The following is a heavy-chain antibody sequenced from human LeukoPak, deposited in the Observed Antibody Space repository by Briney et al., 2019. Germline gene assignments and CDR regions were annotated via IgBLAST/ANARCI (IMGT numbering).Heavy chain of an antibody. CDR3: ACLPVAHNNYFDY. CDR1: SDSITSFSGDSITVSY. CDR2: ISYSGNT. J-gene: IGHJ4*02. V-gene: IGHV4-59*08. D-gene: IGHD6-19*01. Sequence: PSETLSLTCTVSSDSITSFSGDSITVSYWTWIRQPPGKGLEWLGDISYSGNTNYNPSLKSRVTMSVDMSKKQFFLRLSSVTAADTAVYYCACLPVAHNNYFDYWGQGILVTVSS.